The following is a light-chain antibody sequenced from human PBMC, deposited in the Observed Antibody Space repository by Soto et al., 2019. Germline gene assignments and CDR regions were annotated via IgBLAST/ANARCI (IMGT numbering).Light chain of an antibody. CDR1: QSVINSY. V-gene: IGKV3-20*01. Sequence: EVVLAQSPGTLSLSSGERATLSCRASQSVINSYLAWYQQKPGQAPRLLIYDASSRATGIPERFSGSGSGTDFTLTISRLEPEDFAVYYCQQHGSSPITFGQGTRLEIK. CDR2: DAS. J-gene: IGKJ5*01. CDR3: QQHGSSPIT.